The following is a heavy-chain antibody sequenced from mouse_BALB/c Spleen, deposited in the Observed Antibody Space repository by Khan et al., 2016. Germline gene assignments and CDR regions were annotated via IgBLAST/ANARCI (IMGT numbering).Heavy chain of an antibody. D-gene: IGHD1-1*01. CDR1: GYAFTNYL. Sequence: QVQRKESGAELVRPGTSVKVSCKASGYAFTNYLIEWVKQRPGQGLEWIGVINPGSGGTNYNEKFKGKATLTADKYSSTAYMQLSSLTSDDSAVYFCAGADYYGSSGAYWGQGTLVTVSA. CDR2: INPGSGGT. J-gene: IGHJ3*01. V-gene: IGHV1-54*01. CDR3: AGADYYGSSGAY.